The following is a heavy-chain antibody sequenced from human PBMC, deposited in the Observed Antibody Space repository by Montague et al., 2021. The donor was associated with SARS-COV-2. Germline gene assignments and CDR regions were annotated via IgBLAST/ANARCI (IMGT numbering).Heavy chain of an antibody. Sequence: SETLSLTCAVHGTSFSGYYWNWIRQPPGQGLEWIGEINHGGSTKYSPSLKSRLTISADASKNQFSLKLTSVAAAATAVYYCARLRDGVVPSPILGVGPYYSYYYLDDWGRGTPVIVSS. D-gene: IGHD3-10*01. CDR3: ARLRDGVVPSPILGVGPYYSYYYLDD. V-gene: IGHV4-34*01. J-gene: IGHJ6*03. CDR1: GTSFSGYY. CDR2: INHGGST.